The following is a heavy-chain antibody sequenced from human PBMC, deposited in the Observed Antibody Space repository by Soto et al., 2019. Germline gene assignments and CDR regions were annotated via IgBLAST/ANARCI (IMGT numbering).Heavy chain of an antibody. CDR1: EVSCSSDA. CDR3: EKGPFGMIHSGVDY. D-gene: IGHD3-22*01. Sequence: QSGRNPKICCAAYEVSCSSDAMTWARQAPGKGLEWVSAISGSGGSTYYADSVKGRFTISRDNSKNTLYLQMNSLRAEDTAVYYCEKGPFGMIHSGVDYWGQGTL. V-gene: IGHV3-23*01. CDR2: ISGSGGST. J-gene: IGHJ4*02.